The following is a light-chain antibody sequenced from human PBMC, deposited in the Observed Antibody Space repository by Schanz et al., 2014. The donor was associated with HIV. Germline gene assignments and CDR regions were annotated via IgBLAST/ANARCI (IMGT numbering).Light chain of an antibody. CDR3: QSYDGSNAGV. J-gene: IGLJ3*02. CDR1: SGSIGSNY. Sequence: NFMLTQPHSVSASPGETVVISCTRSSGSIGSNYVHWYQQRPGTAPTTIIYEDNHRPSGVPDRFSGSLDYSSNSASLIHSGXRSEHEADYYCQSYDGSNAGVFGGGTKLPVL. V-gene: IGLV6-57*04. CDR2: EDN.